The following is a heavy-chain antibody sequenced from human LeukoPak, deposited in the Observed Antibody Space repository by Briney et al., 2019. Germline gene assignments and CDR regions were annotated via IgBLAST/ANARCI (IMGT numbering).Heavy chain of an antibody. CDR3: ATVVGALDAFDI. V-gene: IGHV3-30-3*01. CDR2: ISSDGNNK. CDR1: GFTFSSYA. D-gene: IGHD1-26*01. J-gene: IGHJ3*02. Sequence: PGGSLRLSCAASGFTFSSYAIHWVRQAPGKGLEWVAVISSDGNNKYYADSVKGRITISRDNSKNTLFLQMNSLRVEDTSLYYCATVVGALDAFDIWGQGTMVTVSS.